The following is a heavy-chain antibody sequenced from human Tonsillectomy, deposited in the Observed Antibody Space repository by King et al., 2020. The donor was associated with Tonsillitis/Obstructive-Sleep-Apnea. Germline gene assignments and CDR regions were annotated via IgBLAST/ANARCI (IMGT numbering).Heavy chain of an antibody. CDR1: GFTFTSYS. Sequence: VQLVESGGGVVQAGTSLRLSCIASGFTFTSYSIHWVRQAPGKGLEWVAVIWWDGSNKYYADSVKGRFSISKDDSKNTVYLQMSSLRAEDTAVYYCARDIYSAGVGYFDDWGQGTLVTASS. J-gene: IGHJ4*02. CDR3: ARDIYSAGVGYFDD. V-gene: IGHV3-33*01. D-gene: IGHD2-8*01. CDR2: IWWDGSNK.